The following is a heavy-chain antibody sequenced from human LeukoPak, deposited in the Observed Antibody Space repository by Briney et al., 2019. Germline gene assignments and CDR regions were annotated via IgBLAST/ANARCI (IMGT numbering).Heavy chain of an antibody. Sequence: ASVKVSCKVSGYTFTDYYMHWVQQAPGKGLEWMGLVDPVDGETIYAEKFQGRVTITADTSTDTAYMELSSLRSEDTAVYYCATVPDSGSYSEGAYWGQGTLVTVSS. CDR2: VDPVDGET. D-gene: IGHD1-26*01. V-gene: IGHV1-69-2*01. J-gene: IGHJ4*02. CDR3: ATVPDSGSYSEGAY. CDR1: GYTFTDYY.